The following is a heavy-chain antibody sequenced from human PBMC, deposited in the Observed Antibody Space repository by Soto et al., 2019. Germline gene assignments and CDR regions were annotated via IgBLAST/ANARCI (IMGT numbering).Heavy chain of an antibody. CDR1: GFTFSNYG. CDR2: IWYDGSKK. CDR3: ARTPKSSPYYFDY. V-gene: IGHV3-33*01. Sequence: QVQLVESGGGVVQPGRSLRLSCAAAGFTFSNYGMHWVRQAPGKGQEWVAVIWYDGSKKYYADSVKGRFTISRDSSKNTLYLQMNSLRAEDTAVYYCARTPKSSPYYFDYWGQGTLVTVSS. J-gene: IGHJ4*02.